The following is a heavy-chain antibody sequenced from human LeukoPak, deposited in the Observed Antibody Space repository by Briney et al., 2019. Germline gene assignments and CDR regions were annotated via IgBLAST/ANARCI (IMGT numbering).Heavy chain of an antibody. Sequence: SETLSLTCAVYGGSFSGYYWSWIRQPPGKGLEWIGEINHSGSTNYNPSLKSRVAISVDTSKNQFSLKLSSVTAADTAVYYCARRRITMIVVGWFDPWGQGTLVTVSS. CDR2: INHSGST. CDR1: GGSFSGYY. V-gene: IGHV4-34*01. CDR3: ARRRITMIVVGWFDP. D-gene: IGHD3-22*01. J-gene: IGHJ5*02.